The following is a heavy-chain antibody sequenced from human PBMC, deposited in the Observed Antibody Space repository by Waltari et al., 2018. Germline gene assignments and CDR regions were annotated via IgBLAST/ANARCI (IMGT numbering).Heavy chain of an antibody. V-gene: IGHV3-30-3*02. D-gene: IGHD3-10*01. J-gene: IGHJ4*02. Sequence: QVQLVESGGGVVQPGRSLRLSCAASGFTFSSYAMHWVRQAPGKGLEWVAVISYDGSNKYYADSVKGRFTISRDNSKNTLYLQMNSLRAEDTAVYYCAKLFLYGSGRYFDYWGQGTLVTVSS. CDR3: AKLFLYGSGRYFDY. CDR2: ISYDGSNK. CDR1: GFTFSSYA.